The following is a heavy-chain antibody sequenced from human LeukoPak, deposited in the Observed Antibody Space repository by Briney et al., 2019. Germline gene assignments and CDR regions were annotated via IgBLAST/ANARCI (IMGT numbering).Heavy chain of an antibody. D-gene: IGHD4-17*01. J-gene: IGHJ4*02. CDR2: IYISGST. V-gene: IGHV4-61*02. CDR3: ARGGVTTFDY. Sequence: SQTLSLTCTVSGDSISRGDYYWSWIRQPAGKGLEWIGRIYISGSTNYNPSLKSRVTISVDTSKNQFSLKLSSVTAADTAVYYCARGGVTTFDYWGQGTLVTVSS. CDR1: GDSISRGDYY.